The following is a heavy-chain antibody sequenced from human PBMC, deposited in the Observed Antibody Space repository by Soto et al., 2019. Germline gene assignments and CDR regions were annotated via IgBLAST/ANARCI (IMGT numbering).Heavy chain of an antibody. CDR1: GYTFSTSG. D-gene: IGHD1-20*01. J-gene: IGHJ1*01. Sequence: QVQVVQSGPEVKRPGASVTVSCKTSGYTFSTSGISWVRQAPGQGLEWVGWIRPDNGNRNSAQKLQGRVTLTTDTSASTADMELRSPRSDDTAMHYGARDTESNRYNDWGQGTLVTVSS. V-gene: IGHV1-18*01. CDR2: IRPDNGNR. CDR3: ARDTESNRYND.